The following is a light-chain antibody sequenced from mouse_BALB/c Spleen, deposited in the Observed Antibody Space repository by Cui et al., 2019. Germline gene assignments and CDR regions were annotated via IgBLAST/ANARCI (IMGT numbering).Light chain of an antibody. CDR2: LTS. J-gene: IGKJ1*01. CDR1: SSVSY. Sequence: QIVLTQSPALMSASPAEKVTMTCSASSSVSYMYWYQQKPRSSPKPWIYLTSNLASGVPARFSGSGSGTSYSLTISSMEAEDAATYYCQQWSSNPWTFGGGTKLEIK. CDR3: QQWSSNPWT. V-gene: IGKV4-68*01.